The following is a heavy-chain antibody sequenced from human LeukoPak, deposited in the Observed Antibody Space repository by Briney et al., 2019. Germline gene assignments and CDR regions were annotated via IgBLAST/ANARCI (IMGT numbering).Heavy chain of an antibody. CDR1: GGSISSSSYY. Sequence: SETLSLTCTVSGGSISSSSYYWGWIRQPPGKGLEWIGSIYYSGGTYYNPSLKSRVTISVDTSKNQFSLRLSSVTAADTAVYYCARQGSSNWNNYFDYWGQGTLVTVSP. D-gene: IGHD6-13*01. CDR3: ARQGSSNWNNYFDY. J-gene: IGHJ4*02. V-gene: IGHV4-39*01. CDR2: IYYSGGT.